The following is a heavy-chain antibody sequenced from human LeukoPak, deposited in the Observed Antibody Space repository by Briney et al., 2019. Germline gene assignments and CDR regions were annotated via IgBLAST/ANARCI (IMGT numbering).Heavy chain of an antibody. V-gene: IGHV5-51*01. Sequence: AGESLKISCRGSGYRFTTYWIGWVRQMPGKGLEWMGFIYPSDSDTRYSPSFQGQVTISADKSISTAYLQRSSLKASDTAIYYCAIAVAGSFYFDYWGQGALVTVSS. CDR3: AIAVAGSFYFDY. J-gene: IGHJ4*02. D-gene: IGHD6-13*01. CDR2: IYPSDSDT. CDR1: GYRFTTYW.